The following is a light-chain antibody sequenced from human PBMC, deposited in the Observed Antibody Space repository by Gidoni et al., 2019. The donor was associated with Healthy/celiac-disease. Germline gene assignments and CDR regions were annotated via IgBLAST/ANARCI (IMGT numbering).Light chain of an antibody. Sequence: QSAPTQPASASGPPGQSITTSCTGTSSDVGGYNYVSWYQQHPGKAPKLMIYEVSNRPSGVSNRFSGSKSGNTASLTISGLQAEDEADYYCSSYTSSSTVVFGGGTKLTVL. CDR1: SSDVGGYNY. V-gene: IGLV2-14*01. CDR3: SSYTSSSTVV. CDR2: EVS. J-gene: IGLJ2*01.